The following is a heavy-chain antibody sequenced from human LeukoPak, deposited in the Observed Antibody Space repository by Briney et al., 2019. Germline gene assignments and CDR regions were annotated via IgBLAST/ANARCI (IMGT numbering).Heavy chain of an antibody. Sequence: SETLSLTCTVSGGSISSYYWSWIRQPPGKGLEWIGYIYYSGSTNYNPSLKSRVTISVDTSKNQFSLKLSFVTAADTAVYYCARVSPIVVVPAAPNWFDPWGQGTLVTVSS. CDR2: IYYSGST. CDR3: ARVSPIVVVPAAPNWFDP. J-gene: IGHJ5*02. CDR1: GGSISSYY. D-gene: IGHD2-2*01. V-gene: IGHV4-59*01.